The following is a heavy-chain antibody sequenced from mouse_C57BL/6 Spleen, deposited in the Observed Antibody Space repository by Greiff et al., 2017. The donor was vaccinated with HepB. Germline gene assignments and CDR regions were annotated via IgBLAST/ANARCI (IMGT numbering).Heavy chain of an antibody. CDR2: IDPENGDT. J-gene: IGHJ3*01. CDR1: GFNIKDDY. Sequence: EVQLQQSGAELVRPGASVKLSCTASGFNIKDDYMHWVKQRPEQGLEWIGWIDPENGDTAYASKFQGKATITADTSSNTAYLQLSSLTSEDTAVYYCTTISGFAYWGQGTLVTVSA. D-gene: IGHD3-1*01. V-gene: IGHV14-4*01. CDR3: TTISGFAY.